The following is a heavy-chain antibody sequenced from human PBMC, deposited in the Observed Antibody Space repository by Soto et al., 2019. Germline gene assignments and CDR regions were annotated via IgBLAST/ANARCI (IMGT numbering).Heavy chain of an antibody. V-gene: IGHV3-53*04. J-gene: IGHJ3*02. D-gene: IGHD2-2*02. Sequence: GGSLRLSCAASGFRFSDYSMSWVRQAPGKGLEWVSVIYSGGSTYYADSVKGRFTISRHNSKNTLYLQMNSLRAEDTAVYYCARALGYCSSTSCYKFGAFDIWGQGTMVTVSS. CDR1: GFRFSDYS. CDR2: IYSGGST. CDR3: ARALGYCSSTSCYKFGAFDI.